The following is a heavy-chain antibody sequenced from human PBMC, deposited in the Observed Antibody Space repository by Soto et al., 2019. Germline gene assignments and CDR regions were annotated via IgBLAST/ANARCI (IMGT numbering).Heavy chain of an antibody. CDR1: GGSVSRNSYS. CDR2: IYSNDNT. V-gene: IGHV4-39*07. D-gene: IGHD1-26*01. J-gene: IGHJ1*01. Sequence: PSETLSLTCTVSGGSVSRNSYSWGWVRQSPGKGLEWIGTIYSNDNTHYNPSLLSRVTISVGRSKNQFSLKLTSVTAADRAVYYCARDRGGTFHLWAQGTLVTVS. CDR3: ARDRGGTFHL.